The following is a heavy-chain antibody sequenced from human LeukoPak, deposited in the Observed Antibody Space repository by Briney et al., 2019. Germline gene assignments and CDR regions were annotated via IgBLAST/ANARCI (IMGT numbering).Heavy chain of an antibody. V-gene: IGHV3-23*01. Sequence: GGSLRLSCAASGFTFSSYGMHWVRQAPGKGLEWVSAISGSGGSTYYADSVKGRFTISRDNSKNTLYLQMNSLRAEDTAVYYCAKTHSTRLRWAPLDYWGQGTLVTVSS. J-gene: IGHJ4*02. CDR2: ISGSGGST. D-gene: IGHD4-17*01. CDR3: AKTHSTRLRWAPLDY. CDR1: GFTFSSYG.